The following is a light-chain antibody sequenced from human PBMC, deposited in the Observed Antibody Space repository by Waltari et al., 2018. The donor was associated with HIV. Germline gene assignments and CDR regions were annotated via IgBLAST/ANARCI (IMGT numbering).Light chain of an antibody. Sequence: DIQMTQSPSSLSASVGDSVTIICRASQTVNNKLNWYQQKPGEAPKVVIYDASTLESGVPSRFRGGGSRTDFTLTITSLQLDDFATYFCQQSFSYPLTFGPGTKVDI. V-gene: IGKV1-39*01. CDR2: DAS. CDR3: QQSFSYPLT. J-gene: IGKJ3*01. CDR1: QTVNNK.